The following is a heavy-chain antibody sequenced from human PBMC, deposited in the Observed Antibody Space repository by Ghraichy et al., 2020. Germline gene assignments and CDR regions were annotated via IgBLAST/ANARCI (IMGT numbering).Heavy chain of an antibody. CDR2: INHSGST. CDR1: GGSFSGYY. D-gene: IGHD6-13*01. J-gene: IGHJ5*02. Sequence: SETLSLTCAVYGGSFSGYYWSWIRQPPGKGLEWIGEINHSGSTNYNPSLKSRVTISVDTSKNQFSLKLSSVTAADTAVYYCARGQIGSWYFFPPPRRGWFDPWGQGTLVTVSS. V-gene: IGHV4-34*01. CDR3: ARGQIGSWYFFPPPRRGWFDP.